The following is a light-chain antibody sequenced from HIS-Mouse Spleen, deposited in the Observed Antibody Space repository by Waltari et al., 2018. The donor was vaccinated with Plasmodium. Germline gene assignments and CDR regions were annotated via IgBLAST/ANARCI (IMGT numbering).Light chain of an antibody. CDR2: DVS. CDR3: CSYAGSYTYV. CDR1: SSDVGGYNY. Sequence: QSALTQPRSVSGSPGQSVTISCTGTSSDVGGYNYVSWYQQHPGKAPKLMMYDVSKRPSWVPDRFSGSKSGNTASLTISGLQAEDEADYYCCSYAGSYTYVFGTGTKFTVL. J-gene: IGLJ1*01. V-gene: IGLV2-11*01.